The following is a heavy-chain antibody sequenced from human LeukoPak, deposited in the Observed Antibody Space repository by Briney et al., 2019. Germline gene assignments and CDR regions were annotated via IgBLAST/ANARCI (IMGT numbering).Heavy chain of an antibody. V-gene: IGHV5-51*01. Sequence: GESLKISCKGSGYSFTSYWIGWVRQMPGKGLEWMGIIYPGDSDTRYSPSFQGQVTTSADKSISTAYLQWSSLKASDTAMYYCARRYYGSGSYYAFDIWGQGTMVTVSS. CDR1: GYSFTSYW. CDR2: IYPGDSDT. CDR3: ARRYYGSGSYYAFDI. J-gene: IGHJ3*02. D-gene: IGHD3-10*01.